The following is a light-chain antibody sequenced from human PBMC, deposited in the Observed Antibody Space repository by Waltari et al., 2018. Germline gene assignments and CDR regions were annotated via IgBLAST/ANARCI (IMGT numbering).Light chain of an antibody. Sequence: IVMTQSPATLSVSPRERATLSCRASPSAPNTLAWYQQRPGQAPRLLIYDASTRATGIPDRFSGSGSGTEFTLTITSLQSEDCTVYYCQQYNQWPLTFGGGTKVEIK. CDR2: DAS. CDR1: PSAPNT. CDR3: QQYNQWPLT. J-gene: IGKJ4*01. V-gene: IGKV3-15*01.